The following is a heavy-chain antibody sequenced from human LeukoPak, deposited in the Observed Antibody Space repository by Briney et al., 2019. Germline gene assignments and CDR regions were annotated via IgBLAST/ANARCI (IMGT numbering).Heavy chain of an antibody. Sequence: GGPRRFSCAAPGSTFVNYAMSWVGQPPGKGLEGSPPIRGDNPGTYHAGSVKGRFTISRDSSKNTLHLQMNSLRAEDTAIYYCAKASLGHCSGAFCYHFDYWGQGTLVTVSS. D-gene: IGHD2-15*01. CDR1: GSTFVNYA. CDR2: IRGDNPGT. CDR3: AKASLGHCSGAFCYHFDY. J-gene: IGHJ4*02. V-gene: IGHV3-23*01.